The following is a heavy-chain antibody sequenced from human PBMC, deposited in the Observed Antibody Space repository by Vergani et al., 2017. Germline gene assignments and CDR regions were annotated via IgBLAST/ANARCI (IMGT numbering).Heavy chain of an antibody. CDR3: ARDIGRIVGATYAFDI. J-gene: IGHJ3*02. Sequence: QLQLQESGPGLVKPSETLSLTCTVSGGSISSSSYYWGWIRQPPGKGLEWIGSIYYSGSTYYNPSLKIRVTISVDTSKNQFSLKLSSVTAADTAVYYCARDIGRIVGATYAFDIWGQGTMVTVSS. V-gene: IGHV4-39*07. D-gene: IGHD1-26*01. CDR2: IYYSGST. CDR1: GGSISSSSYY.